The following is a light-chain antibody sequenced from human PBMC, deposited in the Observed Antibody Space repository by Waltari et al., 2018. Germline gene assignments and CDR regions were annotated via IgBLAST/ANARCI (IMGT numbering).Light chain of an antibody. CDR1: VLSKKY. Sequence: SSELTQAPSVSVSPGQTARITCSGDVLSKKYSYWYQQKSGQAPVLVSYEDNKRPSGIPERFSGASSGTMATLTISGALMEDEGDYYCFSTDITGNQGFFGGGTKLTVL. CDR2: EDN. CDR3: FSTDITGNQGF. V-gene: IGLV3-10*01. J-gene: IGLJ2*01.